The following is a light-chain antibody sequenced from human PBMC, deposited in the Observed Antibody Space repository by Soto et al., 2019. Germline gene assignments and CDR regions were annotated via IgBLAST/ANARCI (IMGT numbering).Light chain of an antibody. CDR2: GAS. V-gene: IGKV1-5*01. J-gene: IGKJ5*01. Sequence: DIPMTQSPSPLSASVGDRVTITCRASESMSNCLAWYQQKPGKAPKLLISGASSLQSGVPSRFSGSASGTEFTLTISSLQPGDIATYYCQQYNSYLITFGQGTRLEIK. CDR3: QQYNSYLIT. CDR1: ESMSNC.